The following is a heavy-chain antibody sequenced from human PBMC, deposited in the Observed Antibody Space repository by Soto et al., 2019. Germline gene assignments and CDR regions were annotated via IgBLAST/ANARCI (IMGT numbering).Heavy chain of an antibody. D-gene: IGHD6-19*01. Sequence: QVQLGQSGAEVKKPGSSVKVSCKASGGTFSSYTISWVRQAPGQGLEWMGRIIPILGIANYAQKFQGRVTITADKSTSTAYMELSSLRSEDTAVYYCARWRGAVANTNWFDPWGQGTLVTVSS. CDR1: GGTFSSYT. CDR2: IIPILGIA. CDR3: ARWRGAVANTNWFDP. V-gene: IGHV1-69*02. J-gene: IGHJ5*02.